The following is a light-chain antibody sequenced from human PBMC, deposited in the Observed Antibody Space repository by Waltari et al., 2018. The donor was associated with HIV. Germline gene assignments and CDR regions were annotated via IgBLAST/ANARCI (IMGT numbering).Light chain of an antibody. V-gene: IGLV2-23*02. CDR1: SSDVGSYNL. Sequence: QSALTQPASVSGSPGQSITISCTGTSSDVGSYNLVFWYQRHPGKAPKLMIYEVSKRPPGVSSRVSGSKSGHTSSLTISVLQAEDEAYYYCCSYAVSSTLEVFGGGTKLPVL. CDR3: CSYAVSSTLEV. CDR2: EVS. J-gene: IGLJ3*02.